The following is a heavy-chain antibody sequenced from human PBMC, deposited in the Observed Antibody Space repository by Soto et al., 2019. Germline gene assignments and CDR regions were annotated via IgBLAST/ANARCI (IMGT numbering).Heavy chain of an antibody. V-gene: IGHV4-34*01. Sequence: PSETLSLTCAVYGGSFSGYYWSWIRQPPGKGLEWIGEINHSGSTNYNPSLKSRVTISVDTSKNQFSLKLSSVTAADTAVYYCARGDSYNWKRGVDYWGQGTLVTVSS. CDR2: INHSGST. D-gene: IGHD1-20*01. CDR1: GGSFSGYY. J-gene: IGHJ4*02. CDR3: ARGDSYNWKRGVDY.